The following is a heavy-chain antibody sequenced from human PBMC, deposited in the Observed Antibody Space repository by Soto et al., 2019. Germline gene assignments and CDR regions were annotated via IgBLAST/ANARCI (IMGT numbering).Heavy chain of an antibody. V-gene: IGHV1-18*01. J-gene: IGHJ5*02. D-gene: IGHD3-3*01. CDR1: GYTFNTYG. Sequence: ASVKVSCKISGYTFNTYGINWVRQAPGQGLELMGWISAYDGKTTYAEKFQGRVTLTTDTSTGTAYMELRSLRSDDTAIYYCARDPHEFWTSYWFDPWGQGTPVTVSS. CDR3: ARDPHEFWTSYWFDP. CDR2: ISAYDGKT.